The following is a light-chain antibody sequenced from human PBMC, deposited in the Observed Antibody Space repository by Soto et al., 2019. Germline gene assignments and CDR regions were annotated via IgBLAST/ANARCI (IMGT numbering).Light chain of an antibody. J-gene: IGKJ5*01. CDR2: GAS. CDR3: QKYGSSSIT. V-gene: IGKV3-20*01. CDR1: QSGSSGY. Sequence: EIVVTRSQGTLSLSPCEIATLSGSCSQSGSSGYLSWYQQQPGQAPRPLIYGASRKATGIPDRFSGSGSGTDFTLTISRLEPEDFAVYYCQKYGSSSITFGQGTRLEIK.